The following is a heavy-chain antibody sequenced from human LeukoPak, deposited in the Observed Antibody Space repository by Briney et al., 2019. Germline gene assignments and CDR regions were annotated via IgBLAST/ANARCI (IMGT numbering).Heavy chain of an antibody. CDR3: ARAVASNWFDP. J-gene: IGHJ5*02. D-gene: IGHD6-19*01. CDR1: GFTFSSYW. Sequence: SGGSLKLSCAASGFTFSSYWMSWVRQAPGKGLEWLANIKEDGSEKYYVDSVKGRFTISRDNAKGSLYLQMKSLRAEDTAVYYCARAVASNWFDPWGQGTLVTVSS. V-gene: IGHV3-7*01. CDR2: IKEDGSEK.